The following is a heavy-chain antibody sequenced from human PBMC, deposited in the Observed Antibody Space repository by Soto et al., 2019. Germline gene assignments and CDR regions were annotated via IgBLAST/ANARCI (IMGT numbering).Heavy chain of an antibody. CDR3: AKAGRDDSSSWYRGFIHPSGYFDY. V-gene: IGHV3-23*01. D-gene: IGHD6-13*01. CDR1: GFTFNSYA. Sequence: GGSLRLSCGGSGFTFNSYAMTRVRQAPGKGLEWVSAISGSGGTTYYANSVKGRFTISRDNSKNTLYLQMNSLRAEDTAVYYCAKAGRDDSSSWYRGFIHPSGYFDYWGQGTLVTVSS. CDR2: ISGSGGTT. J-gene: IGHJ4*02.